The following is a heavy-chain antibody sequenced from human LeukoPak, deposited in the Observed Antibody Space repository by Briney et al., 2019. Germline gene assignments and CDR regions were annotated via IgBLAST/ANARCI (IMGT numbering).Heavy chain of an antibody. CDR3: AKIFTYYDILTGYYPGGYFDY. CDR1: GFTFSDYG. Sequence: PGGSLRLSCVASGFTFSDYGMLWVRQPPGKGLEWVAVISYDGRNEHYADSVKGRFTISRDNSKNTLDLQMSSLRAEDTAVYYCAKIFTYYDILTGYYPGGYFDYWGQGTLVTVSS. V-gene: IGHV3-30*18. D-gene: IGHD3-9*01. CDR2: ISYDGRNE. J-gene: IGHJ4*02.